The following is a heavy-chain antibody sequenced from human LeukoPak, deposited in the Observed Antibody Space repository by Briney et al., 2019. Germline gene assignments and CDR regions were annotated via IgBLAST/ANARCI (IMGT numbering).Heavy chain of an antibody. Sequence: ASVKVSCKASGYTFTSYGISWVRQASGQGLEWMGWISAYNGNTNYAQKLQGRVTMTTDTSTSTAYMELRSLRSDDTAVYYCARDGKRMVAAPGGYYYYGMDVWGQGTTVTVSS. CDR2: ISAYNGNT. V-gene: IGHV1-18*01. CDR1: GYTFTSYG. D-gene: IGHD2-15*01. CDR3: ARDGKRMVAAPGGYYYYGMDV. J-gene: IGHJ6*02.